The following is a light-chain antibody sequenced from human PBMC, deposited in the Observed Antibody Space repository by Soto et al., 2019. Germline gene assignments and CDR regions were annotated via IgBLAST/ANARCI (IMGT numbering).Light chain of an antibody. Sequence: EIVLTQSPATLSLSPGERATLSCRASQSVSSYLAWYQQKPGQAPRLLIYDASNRATGIPARFSGSGSGTYFTLIITSLEPEDFAVYYCQHRSNWLAFGGGTKVEIK. V-gene: IGKV3-11*01. J-gene: IGKJ4*01. CDR2: DAS. CDR1: QSVSSY. CDR3: QHRSNWLA.